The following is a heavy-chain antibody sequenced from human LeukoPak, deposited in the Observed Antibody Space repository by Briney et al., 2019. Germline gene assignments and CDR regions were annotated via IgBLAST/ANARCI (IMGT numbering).Heavy chain of an antibody. D-gene: IGHD3-22*01. V-gene: IGHV4-39*07. CDR2: IYYSGST. J-gene: IGHJ4*02. CDR1: GGSISSSSYY. CDR3: ARDRPLGSSGYYYPYYFDY. Sequence: SETLSLTCTVSGGSISSSSYYWGWIRQPPGKGLEWIGSIYYSGSTYYNPSLKSRVTISVDTSKNQFSLKLSSVTAADTAVYYCARDRPLGSSGYYYPYYFDYWGQGTLVTVSS.